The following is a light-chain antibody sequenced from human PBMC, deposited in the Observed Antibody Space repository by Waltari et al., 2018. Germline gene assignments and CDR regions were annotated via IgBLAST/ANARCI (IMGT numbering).Light chain of an antibody. CDR3: TSYTSSSSSAYVV. CDR2: DCR. Sequence: QSALTQPASVSGSPGQSITISCTGTSSDVGGYKYVSWYQHHPGKAPKLRLYDCRKRPPGVSNPFSGSKSGNTASLTISGLQSEDEADYYCTSYTSSSSSAYVVFGGGTKLTVL. V-gene: IGLV2-14*03. CDR1: SSDVGGYKY. J-gene: IGLJ2*01.